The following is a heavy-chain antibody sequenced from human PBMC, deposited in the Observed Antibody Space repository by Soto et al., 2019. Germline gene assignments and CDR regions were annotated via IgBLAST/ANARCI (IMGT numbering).Heavy chain of an antibody. D-gene: IGHD5-18*01. Sequence: SETLSLTCTVSGGSISSSSYYWGWIRQPPGKGLEWIGSIYYSGSTYYNPSLKSRVTVSVDTSKNHFSLKLSSVTAADTAVYYCARHPPRRWIQFDYFDYWGQGTLVTV. CDR3: ARHPPRRWIQFDYFDY. CDR1: GGSISSSSYY. V-gene: IGHV4-39*01. CDR2: IYYSGST. J-gene: IGHJ4*02.